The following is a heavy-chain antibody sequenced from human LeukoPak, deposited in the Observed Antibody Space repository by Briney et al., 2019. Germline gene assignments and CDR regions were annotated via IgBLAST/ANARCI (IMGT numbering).Heavy chain of an antibody. Sequence: PSETLSLTCTVSGSITSYYWTWIRQPPGQGLEWIGYVYHSGDTNYNPSLKSRVTMFVDTSRNQFSLKLTSVTAADTAVYYCARALSNWFDLWGQGTPVTVSS. J-gene: IGHJ5*02. CDR1: GSITSYY. D-gene: IGHD2/OR15-2a*01. CDR2: VYHSGDT. CDR3: ARALSNWFDL. V-gene: IGHV4-59*01.